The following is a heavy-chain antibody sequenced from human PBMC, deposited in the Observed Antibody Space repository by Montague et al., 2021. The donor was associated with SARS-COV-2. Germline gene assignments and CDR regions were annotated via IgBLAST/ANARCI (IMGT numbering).Heavy chain of an antibody. CDR1: GFTFSSYA. CDR3: ATDPDDYSYYGAFDY. CDR2: ISYDGINK. D-gene: IGHD4-11*01. J-gene: IGHJ4*02. Sequence: SLRLSCAASGFTFSSYAMHWVRQAPGKGLEWVAVISYDGINKYYADSVKGRFTISRDNSKNTLYLQVNSLRGEDTAVYYCATDPDDYSYYGAFDYWGQGTLVTVSS. V-gene: IGHV3-30-3*01.